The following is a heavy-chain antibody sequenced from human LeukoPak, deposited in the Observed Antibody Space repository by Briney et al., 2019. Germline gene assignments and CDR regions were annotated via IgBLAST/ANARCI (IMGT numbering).Heavy chain of an antibody. CDR3: ARDRGFSYGIDF. D-gene: IGHD5-18*01. CDR2: IQQAGSEK. CDR1: GFTFSDYW. V-gene: IGHV3-7*04. Sequence: AGGSLRLSCAASGFTFSDYWMSWVRQAPGKGLELVANIQQAGSEKYYVDSVKGRFTISRDNAKKSLFLQVSSLRGEDTAVYYCARDRGFSYGIDFWGQGTLVTVSS. J-gene: IGHJ4*02.